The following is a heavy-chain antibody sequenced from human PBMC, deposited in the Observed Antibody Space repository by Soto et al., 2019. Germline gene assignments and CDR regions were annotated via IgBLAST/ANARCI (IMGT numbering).Heavy chain of an antibody. V-gene: IGHV4-34*01. CDR3: AREDHIAGYHLDF. CDR2: INHSGST. CDR1: GGSFSGYY. Sequence: PSETLSLTCAVYGGSFSGYYWSWIRQPPGKGLEWIGEINHSGSTNYNPSLKSRVTISVDTSKNQFSLKLSSVTAADTAVYYCAREDHIAGYHLDFWGQGSLVTVSS. J-gene: IGHJ4*02. D-gene: IGHD2-2*01.